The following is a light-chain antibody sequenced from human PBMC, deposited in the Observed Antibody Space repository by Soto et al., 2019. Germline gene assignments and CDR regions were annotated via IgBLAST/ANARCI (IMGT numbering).Light chain of an antibody. CDR1: GGHSSDA. J-gene: IGLJ2*01. V-gene: IGLV4-69*01. Sequence: QPVLTQSPSASASLGASVKLTCTLSGGHSSDAIAWRQQQPEKGPRYLMRIYTDGSHRKGDGIPDRFSGSISGAERYLTISSLQSEDEADYYCQTWGTGIRVFGGGTKLTVL. CDR2: IYTDGSH. CDR3: QTWGTGIRV.